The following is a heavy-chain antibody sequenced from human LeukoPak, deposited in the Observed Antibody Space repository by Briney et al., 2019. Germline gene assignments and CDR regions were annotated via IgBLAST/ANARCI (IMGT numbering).Heavy chain of an antibody. CDR2: INAGNGQT. J-gene: IGHJ4*02. CDR1: GYTFTSYA. Sequence: ASVKVSCKASGYTFTSYAIHWVRQAPGQRLEWMGWINAGNGQTKYSQKFQRRVTITRDTSASTAYMELSSLRSEDTAVYHCARAGVVEMATIGFDYWGQGTLVTASS. D-gene: IGHD5-24*01. CDR3: ARAGVVEMATIGFDY. V-gene: IGHV1-3*01.